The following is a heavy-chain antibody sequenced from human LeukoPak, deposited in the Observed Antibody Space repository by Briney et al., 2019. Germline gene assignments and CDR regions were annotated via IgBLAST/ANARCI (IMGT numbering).Heavy chain of an antibody. J-gene: IGHJ3*02. CDR3: ARDRDQWLEAFDI. CDR1: GFTFDDYG. V-gene: IGHV3-20*04. D-gene: IGHD6-19*01. Sequence: PGGSLRLSCAASGFTFDDYGMSWVRQAPGKGLEWVSGINWNGGTTTYADSVKGRFTISRDNAKNSLYLQMNSLRAEDTAFYYCARDRDQWLEAFDIWGQGTMVTVSS. CDR2: INWNGGTT.